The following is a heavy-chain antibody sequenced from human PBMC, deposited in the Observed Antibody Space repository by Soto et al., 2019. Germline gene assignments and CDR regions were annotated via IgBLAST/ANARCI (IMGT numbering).Heavy chain of an antibody. J-gene: IGHJ3*02. CDR1: GGTFSSYA. D-gene: IGHD2-2*03. CDR2: IIPIFGTA. CDR3: ASSRGYCSSTSCYAGAFDI. V-gene: IGHV1-69*01. Sequence: QVQLVQSGAEVKKPGSSVKVSCKASGGTFSSYAISWVRQAPGQGLEWMGGIIPIFGTANYAQKFQGRFTITEDESTSTAYMELSSLRSEDTAVYYCASSRGYCSSTSCYAGAFDIWGQGTMVTVSS.